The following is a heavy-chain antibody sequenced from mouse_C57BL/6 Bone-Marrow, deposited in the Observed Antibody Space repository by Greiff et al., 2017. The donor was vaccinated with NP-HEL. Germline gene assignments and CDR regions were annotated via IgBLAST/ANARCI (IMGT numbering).Heavy chain of an antibody. Sequence: QVQLQQSGAELVKPGASVKISCKASGYAFSSYWMNWVKQRPGKGLEWIGQIYPGDGDTNYNGKFKGKATLTADKSSSTAYMQLSSLTSEDSAVYFCARGGTTVVDHFDYWGQGTTLTVSS. CDR3: ARGGTTVVDHFDY. CDR2: IYPGDGDT. D-gene: IGHD1-1*01. V-gene: IGHV1-80*01. CDR1: GYAFSSYW. J-gene: IGHJ2*01.